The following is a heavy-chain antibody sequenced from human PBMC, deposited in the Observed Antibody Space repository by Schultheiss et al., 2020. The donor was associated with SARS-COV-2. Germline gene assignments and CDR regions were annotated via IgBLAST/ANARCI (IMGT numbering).Heavy chain of an antibody. CDR2: ISGSGGST. D-gene: IGHD5-18*01. J-gene: IGHJ4*02. CDR1: GFTFSSYG. V-gene: IGHV3-NL1*01. Sequence: GGSLRLSCAASGFTFSSYGMHWVRQAPGKGLEWVSAISGSGGSTYYADSVKGRFTISRDNSKNTLYLQMNSLRAEDTAVYYCARRVRGYGYYFDYWGQGTLVTVSS. CDR3: ARRVRGYGYYFDY.